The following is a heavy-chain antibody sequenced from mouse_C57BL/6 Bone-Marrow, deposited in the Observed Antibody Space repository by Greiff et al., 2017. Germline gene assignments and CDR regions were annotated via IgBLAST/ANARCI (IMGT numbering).Heavy chain of an antibody. CDR1: GFTFSDYY. Sequence: EVKVVESEGGFVQPGSSMKLSCTASGFTFSDYYMAWVRQVPEKGLEWVANINYDGSSTYYLDSLKSRFIISRDNAKNILYLQMSSLKSEDTATYYCARERNYYSNYDYAMDYWGQGTSVTVSS. D-gene: IGHD2-5*01. V-gene: IGHV5-16*01. CDR2: INYDGSST. CDR3: ARERNYYSNYDYAMDY. J-gene: IGHJ4*01.